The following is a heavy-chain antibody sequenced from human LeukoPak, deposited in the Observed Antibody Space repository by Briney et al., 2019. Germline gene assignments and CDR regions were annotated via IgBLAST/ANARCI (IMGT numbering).Heavy chain of an antibody. D-gene: IGHD3-10*01. Sequence: TSQTLSLTCTVSGGSISSGDYYWSWLRQPPGKGLEWIVYIYCSGSTYYNPSLKSRVTISVDTSKNQFSLKLSSVTDADTAVYYCARDTAPGKILWFGELFSSAFDIWGQGTMVTVSS. CDR3: ARDTAPGKILWFGELFSSAFDI. CDR2: IYCSGST. V-gene: IGHV4-30-4*01. J-gene: IGHJ3*02. CDR1: GGSISSGDYY.